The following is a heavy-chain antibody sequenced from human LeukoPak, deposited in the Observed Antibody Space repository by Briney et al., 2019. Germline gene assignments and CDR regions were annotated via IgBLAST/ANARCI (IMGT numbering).Heavy chain of an antibody. CDR2: ISAYNGNT. Sequence: ASAKVSCKASGYTFTSYGIGWVRQAPGQGLEWMGWISAYNGNTNYAQKLQGRVTMTTDTSASTAYMELRSLRSDDTAVYYCARDSITIFGVDHYGMDVWGQGTTVTVSS. CDR1: GYTFTSYG. J-gene: IGHJ6*02. V-gene: IGHV1-18*01. CDR3: ARDSITIFGVDHYGMDV. D-gene: IGHD3-3*01.